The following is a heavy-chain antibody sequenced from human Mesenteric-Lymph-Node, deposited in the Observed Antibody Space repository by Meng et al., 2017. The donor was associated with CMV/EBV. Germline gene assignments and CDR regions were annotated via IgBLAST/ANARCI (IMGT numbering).Heavy chain of an antibody. V-gene: IGHV3-21*01. CDR1: GFTFSSYS. D-gene: IGHD3-10*01. CDR2: ISSSSSYI. CDR3: ARDLRKPGGFDY. J-gene: IGHJ4*02. Sequence: SCAASGFTFSSYSMNWVRQAPGKGLEWVSSISSSSSYIYYADSVKGRFTISRDNAKNSLYLQMNSLRAEDTAVYYCARDLRKPGGFDYWGQGTLVTVSS.